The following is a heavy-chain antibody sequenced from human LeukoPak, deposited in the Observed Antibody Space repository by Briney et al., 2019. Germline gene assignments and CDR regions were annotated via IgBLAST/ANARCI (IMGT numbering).Heavy chain of an antibody. J-gene: IGHJ4*02. D-gene: IGHD4-17*01. CDR2: IYYSGST. CDR3: AREATVTYTCFDY. CDR1: GGSISSSSYY. V-gene: IGHV4-39*07. Sequence: SETLSLTCTVSGGSISSSSYYWGWIRQPPGKGLEWIGRIYYSGSTYYNPSLKSRVTISVDTSKNQFSLKLSSVTAADTAVYYCAREATVTYTCFDYWGQGTLVTVSS.